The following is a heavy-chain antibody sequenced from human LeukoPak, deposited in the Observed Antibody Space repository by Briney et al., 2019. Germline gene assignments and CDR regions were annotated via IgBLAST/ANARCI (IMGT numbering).Heavy chain of an antibody. J-gene: IGHJ5*02. CDR1: GYSFTDYY. D-gene: IGHD3-3*01. V-gene: IGHV1-2*02. Sequence: ASVKVSCKASGYSFTDYYMHWVRQAPGQGLEWMGWINPNSGGTNYAQKFQGRVTMTRDTSISTAYMELSRLRSDDTAVYYCARDGSNYDFWSGYSYSYNWFDPWGQGTLVTVSS. CDR2: INPNSGGT. CDR3: ARDGSNYDFWSGYSYSYNWFDP.